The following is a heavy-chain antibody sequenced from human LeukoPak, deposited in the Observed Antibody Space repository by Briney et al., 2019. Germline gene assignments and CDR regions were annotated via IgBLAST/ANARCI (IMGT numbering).Heavy chain of an antibody. V-gene: IGHV6-1*01. Sequence: SQTLSLTCAISGDSVSSSSATWNWIRQSPSRGLEWLGRTYYKSKWHNDYAVSVKSRITINPDTSSNQFSLQLNSVTPEDTAVYYCAREGVTLVRGVVLDYYGMGVWGQGTTVSVSS. J-gene: IGHJ6*02. CDR1: GDSVSSSSAT. CDR3: AREGVTLVRGVVLDYYGMGV. CDR2: TYYKSKWHN. D-gene: IGHD3-10*01.